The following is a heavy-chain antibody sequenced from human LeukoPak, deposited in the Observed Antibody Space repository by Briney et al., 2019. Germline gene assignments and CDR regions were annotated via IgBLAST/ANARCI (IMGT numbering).Heavy chain of an antibody. V-gene: IGHV3-7*03. Sequence: GGSLRLSCAASGFTFSSYWMSWVRQAPGKGLEWVANIKQDGSEKYYVDSVKGRFTISRDNAKNSLYLQMNSLRAEDTAVYYCARDRGSGSYDYDAFDIWGQGTMVTVSS. CDR2: IKQDGSEK. D-gene: IGHD3-10*01. CDR1: GFTFSSYW. J-gene: IGHJ3*02. CDR3: ARDRGSGSYDYDAFDI.